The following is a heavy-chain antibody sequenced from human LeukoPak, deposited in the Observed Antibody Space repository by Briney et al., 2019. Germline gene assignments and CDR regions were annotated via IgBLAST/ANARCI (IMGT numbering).Heavy chain of an antibody. CDR1: GFTFSSYD. CDR2: INYDGSNK. D-gene: IGHD5-24*01. Sequence: PGGSLGLSCAASGFTFSSYDMHWVRQAPGKGLEWVAVINYDGSNKYYADSVKGRFTISRDNSNNTLYMQMNSLRAEDTAVYYCAREGMAIDYRGQGTLGSVSS. V-gene: IGHV3-30*01. CDR3: AREGMAIDY. J-gene: IGHJ4*02.